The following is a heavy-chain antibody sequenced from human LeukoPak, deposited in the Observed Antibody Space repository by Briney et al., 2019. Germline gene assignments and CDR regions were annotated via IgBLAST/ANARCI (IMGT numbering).Heavy chain of an antibody. CDR3: AKDGRGTSCFDY. CDR1: GFTFSSYA. V-gene: IGHV3-23*01. CDR2: TSGSGGST. Sequence: GGSLRLSCAASGFTFSSYAMSWVRQAPGKGLEWVSATSGSGGSTYYADSVKGRFTISRDNSKNILYLQMNSLRAEDTAVYYCAKDGRGTSCFDYWGQGTLVTVSS. D-gene: IGHD2-2*01. J-gene: IGHJ4*02.